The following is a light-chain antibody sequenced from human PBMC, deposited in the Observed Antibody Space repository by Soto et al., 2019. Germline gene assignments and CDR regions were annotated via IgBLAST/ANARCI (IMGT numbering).Light chain of an antibody. CDR2: EVT. Sequence: QSALTQPPSASGSPGQSVTISCTGTSSDVGTSNYVSWYQQHPGKAPKLMIYEVTKRPSGVPDRFSGSKSGNTASLTVSGLQADDEADYYCRSRSGTDILYVFGTGTKVTVL. CDR3: RSRSGTDILYV. V-gene: IGLV2-8*01. J-gene: IGLJ1*01. CDR1: SSDVGTSNY.